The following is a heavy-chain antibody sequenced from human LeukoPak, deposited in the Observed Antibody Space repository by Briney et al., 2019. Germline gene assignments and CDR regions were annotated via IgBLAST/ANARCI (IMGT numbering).Heavy chain of an antibody. CDR3: ARRGAILRYFDWTRYWFDP. J-gene: IGHJ5*02. D-gene: IGHD3-9*01. Sequence: SETLSLTCTVSGGSISSYYWSWIRQPPGKGLEWIGEINHSGSTNYNPSLKSRVTISVDTSKNQFSLKLSSVTAADTAVYYCARRGAILRYFDWTRYWFDPWGQGTLVTVSS. V-gene: IGHV4-34*01. CDR1: GGSISSYY. CDR2: INHSGST.